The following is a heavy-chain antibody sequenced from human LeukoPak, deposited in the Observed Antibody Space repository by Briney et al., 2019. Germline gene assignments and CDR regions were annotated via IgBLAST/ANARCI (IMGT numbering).Heavy chain of an antibody. V-gene: IGHV3-11*01. CDR1: GFTFSDYY. D-gene: IGHD3-10*01. J-gene: IGHJ4*02. Sequence: PGGSLRLSCAASGFTFSDYYMSGIRQAPGKGVEGGSYIGRTGETIYYADSVKGHFTISRDNVKNSLYLQMDSLSAEDTATYYCARDVYGSGSFPYFDYWGRGTLVTVSS. CDR2: IGRTGETI. CDR3: ARDVYGSGSFPYFDY.